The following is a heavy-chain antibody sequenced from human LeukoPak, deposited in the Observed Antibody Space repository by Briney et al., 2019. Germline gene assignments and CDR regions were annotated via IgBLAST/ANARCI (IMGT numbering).Heavy chain of an antibody. J-gene: IGHJ3*02. D-gene: IGHD3-22*01. CDR1: GFTFSSHW. CDR3: ARLIYYDSSGSPPAFDI. Sequence: GGSLRLSCVVSGFTFSSHWMSWVRQAPGKGLEWVANIKEDGSEKYYVDSVKDRFTISRDNAKKSLYLQMNSLRAEDTAVYYCARLIYYDSSGSPPAFDIWGQGTMVTVSS. V-gene: IGHV3-7*01. CDR2: IKEDGSEK.